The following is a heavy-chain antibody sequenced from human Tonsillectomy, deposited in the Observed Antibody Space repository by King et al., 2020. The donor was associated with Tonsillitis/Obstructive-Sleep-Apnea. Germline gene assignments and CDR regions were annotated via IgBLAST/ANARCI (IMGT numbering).Heavy chain of an antibody. CDR3: VRDSAPSGGGRYYDAVDI. J-gene: IGHJ3*02. CDR1: GFTLSSYW. D-gene: IGHD3-10*01. Sequence: VQLVESGGGLVQPGGSLRLSCAASGFTLSSYWMIWVRQAPGKGLEWLANINQDEKKKYYMDSVKCRFTISIDNAKNSLYLQMNTLRGEDTAVSYCVRDSAPSGGGRYYDAVDIWGQGTMVTVSS. V-gene: IGHV3-7*04. CDR2: INQDEKKK.